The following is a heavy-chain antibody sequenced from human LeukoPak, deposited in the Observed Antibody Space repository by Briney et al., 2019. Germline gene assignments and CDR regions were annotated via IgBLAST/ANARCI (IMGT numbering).Heavy chain of an antibody. J-gene: IGHJ4*02. D-gene: IGHD6-13*01. V-gene: IGHV3-23*01. Sequence: PGGSLRLSCATSGFIFSENALSWFRQAPGKGLEWVSDIRSTGDTYYAESVKGRFTISRDNSKNTLYLQMNSLRADDTALYYASGHGSSSYWGQGTLVTVSS. CDR2: IRSTGDT. CDR3: SGHGSSSY. CDR1: GFIFSENA.